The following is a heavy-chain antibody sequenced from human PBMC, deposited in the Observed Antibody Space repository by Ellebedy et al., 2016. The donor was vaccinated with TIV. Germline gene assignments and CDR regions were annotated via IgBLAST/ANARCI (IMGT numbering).Heavy chain of an antibody. D-gene: IGHD1-26*01. CDR2: IKQDGSVK. CDR3: ARGGGSTRGSYYRDYYYYGMDV. Sequence: GESLKISCAASGFTFSSYAMSWVRQAPGKGLEWVAGIKQDGSVKDYLDSVKGRFTISRDNAKNSLYLQMDSPRVEDTGVYYCARGGGSTRGSYYRDYYYYGMDVWGQGTTVTVSS. J-gene: IGHJ6*02. CDR1: GFTFSSYA. V-gene: IGHV3-7*01.